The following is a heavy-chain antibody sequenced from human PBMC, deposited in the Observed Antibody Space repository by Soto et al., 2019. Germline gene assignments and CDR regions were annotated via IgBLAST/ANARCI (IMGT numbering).Heavy chain of an antibody. D-gene: IGHD3-9*01. V-gene: IGHV3-21*01. CDR1: GFTFSSYS. CDR3: ARGDDILTGYSWYFDL. CDR2: ISSSSSYI. J-gene: IGHJ2*01. Sequence: GGSRLSCAASGFTFSSYSMNWVRQAPGKGLEWVSSISSSSSYIYYADSVKGRFTISRDNAKNSLYLQMNSLRAEDTAVYYCARGDDILTGYSWYFDLWGRGTLVTVSS.